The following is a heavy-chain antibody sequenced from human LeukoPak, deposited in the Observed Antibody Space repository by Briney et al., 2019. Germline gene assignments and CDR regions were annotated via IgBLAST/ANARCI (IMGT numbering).Heavy chain of an antibody. V-gene: IGHV3-7*01. CDR1: GFTFSSYW. CDR2: IKQDGSEK. Sequence: PGGSLRLSCAPSGFTFSSYWMSWVRQAPGKGLEWVANIKQDGSEKYYVDSVKGRFTISRDNAKNSLYLQMNSLRAEDTAVYYCARDPLRYGSGSYPDDTFDYWGQGTLVTVSS. CDR3: ARDPLRYGSGSYPDDTFDY. D-gene: IGHD3-10*01. J-gene: IGHJ4*02.